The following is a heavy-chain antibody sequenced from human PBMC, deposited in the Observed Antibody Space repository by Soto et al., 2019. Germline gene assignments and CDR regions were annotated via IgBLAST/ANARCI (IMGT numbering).Heavy chain of an antibody. CDR3: ARDALGQQLAYNWVDL. J-gene: IGHJ5*02. CDR1: GGSISSDNW. V-gene: IGHV4-4*02. Sequence: QVQLQESGPGLVKPSGTLSLTCAVSGGSISSDNWWTWVRQPPGKGLEWLGEVFHTGSTTYNPSPQNRVPISMDKSKNQFSLKLTSVTPALTAVYDSARDALGQQLAYNWVDLWVQGTLVTVSS. D-gene: IGHD6-13*01. CDR2: VFHTGST.